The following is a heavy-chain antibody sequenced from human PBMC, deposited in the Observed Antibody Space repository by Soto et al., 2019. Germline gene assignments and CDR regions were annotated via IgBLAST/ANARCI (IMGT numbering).Heavy chain of an antibody. D-gene: IGHD1-1*01. CDR2: ISGGADTI. J-gene: IGHJ4*02. CDR1: GFSFDTYV. Sequence: EVQLLESGGGMVQPGVSLRLSCAASGFSFDTYVMSWVRQAPGKGLEWVSRISGGADTIYYAESVKGRFTISRDNSKNTLYLQMNGLRAEDTGVYYCANTGRGLIDYWGQGSLVTVSS. CDR3: ANTGRGLIDY. V-gene: IGHV3-23*01.